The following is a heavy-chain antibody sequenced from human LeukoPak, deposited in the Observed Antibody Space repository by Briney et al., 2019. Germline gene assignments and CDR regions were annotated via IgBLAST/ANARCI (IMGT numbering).Heavy chain of an antibody. V-gene: IGHV3-74*01. CDR1: GFSISGYW. J-gene: IGHJ5*02. Sequence: GGSLRLSCVASGFSISGYWMYWVRQAPGEGPMSVSRSRGDGSFTHYADSVKGRFTMSRDNAKNTLYLQMNSLRGDDTAVYYCTRDFRNKGLDPWGQGTLVTVSS. D-gene: IGHD2/OR15-2a*01. CDR2: SRGDGSFT. CDR3: TRDFRNKGLDP.